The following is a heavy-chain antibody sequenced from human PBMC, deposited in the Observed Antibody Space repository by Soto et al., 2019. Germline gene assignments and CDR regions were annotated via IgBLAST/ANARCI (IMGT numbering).Heavy chain of an antibody. CDR1: GGSISSGGYY. D-gene: IGHD6-13*01. V-gene: IGHV4-31*03. CDR3: SSTSIAAAGRGYYYYGMDV. Sequence: SETLSLTCTVSGGSISSGGYYWSWIRQHPGKGLEWIGYIYYSGSTYYNPSLKSRVTISVDTSKNQFSLKLSSVTAADTAVYYCSSTSIAAAGRGYYYYGMDVWGQGTTVTVSS. CDR2: IYYSGST. J-gene: IGHJ6*02.